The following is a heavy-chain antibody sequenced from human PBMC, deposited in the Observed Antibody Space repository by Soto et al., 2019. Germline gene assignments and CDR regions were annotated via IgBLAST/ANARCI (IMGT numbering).Heavy chain of an antibody. D-gene: IGHD3-3*01. CDR1: GGSISSSSYY. CDR3: ARRTVIIRTFYRGLRCHCFDY. CDR2: IYYSGST. V-gene: IGHV4-39*01. Sequence: SETLSLTCAVSGGSISSSSYYWGWIRQPPGKGLEWIGSIYYSGSTYYTPSLQSRVAISVDTSKNQFSLKLNSVTAADTAVYNCARRTVIIRTFYRGLRCHCFDYWGQGTLVTVSS. J-gene: IGHJ4*02.